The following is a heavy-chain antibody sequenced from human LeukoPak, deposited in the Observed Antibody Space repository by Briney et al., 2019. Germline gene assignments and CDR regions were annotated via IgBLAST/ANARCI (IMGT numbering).Heavy chain of an antibody. CDR1: GFTFSSYG. CDR3: ARVYCSGGSCYEYYYYGMDV. CDR2: ISSSSSYI. J-gene: IGHJ6*02. Sequence: GGSLRLSCAASGFTFSSYGMSWVRQAPGKGLEWVSSISSSSSYIYYADSVKGRFTISRDNAKNSLYLQMNSLRAEDTAVYYCARVYCSGGSCYEYYYYGMDVWGQGTTVTVSS. D-gene: IGHD2-15*01. V-gene: IGHV3-21*01.